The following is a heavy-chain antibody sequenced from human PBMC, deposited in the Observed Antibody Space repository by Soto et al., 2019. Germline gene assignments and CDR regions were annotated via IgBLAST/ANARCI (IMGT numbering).Heavy chain of an antibody. CDR2: ISGSGGST. J-gene: IGHJ4*02. CDR1: GFTFSSYA. D-gene: IGHD6-13*01. Sequence: EVQLLESGGGLVQPGGSLRLSCVASGFTFSSYAMSWVRQAPGKGLEWVSAISGSGGSTYYADSVKGRFTISRDNSKNTLYLQMNSLRAEDTAVYYCANQVEGAAAHDYWGQGTLVTVSS. CDR3: ANQVEGAAAHDY. V-gene: IGHV3-23*01.